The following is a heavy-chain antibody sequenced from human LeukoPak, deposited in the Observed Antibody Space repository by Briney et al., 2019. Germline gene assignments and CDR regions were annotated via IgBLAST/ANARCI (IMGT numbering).Heavy chain of an antibody. CDR1: GFTVSSNY. V-gene: IGHV3-53*01. D-gene: IGHD3-10*01. J-gene: IGHJ4*02. Sequence: GGSLRLSCAASGFTVSSNYMSWVRQAPGKGLEWVSVIYSGGSTYYADSVKGRFTISRDNSKNTLYLQMNSLRAEDTAVYYCARGVRGVLFDYWGQGTLVTVSS. CDR2: IYSGGST. CDR3: ARGVRGVLFDY.